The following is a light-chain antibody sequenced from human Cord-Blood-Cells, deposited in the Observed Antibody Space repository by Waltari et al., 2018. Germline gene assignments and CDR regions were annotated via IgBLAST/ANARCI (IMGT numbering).Light chain of an antibody. J-gene: IGLJ2*01. CDR3: QAWDSSVV. V-gene: IGLV3-1*01. CDR2: QDS. CDR1: KLGDKY. Sequence: SYELTQPPSASVSPGQTASITCSGGKLGDKYACWYQQKPGQSPVLVIYQDSKRPSGIPGRFSVSNSGNTATLTIGGTQAMDEADYYCQAWDSSVVFGGGTKLTVL.